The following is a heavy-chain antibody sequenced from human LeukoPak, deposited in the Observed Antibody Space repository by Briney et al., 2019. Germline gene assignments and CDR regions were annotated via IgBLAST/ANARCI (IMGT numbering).Heavy chain of an antibody. D-gene: IGHD3-10*01. CDR1: GYSFTTYW. CDR2: IYPGDSDT. Sequence: GESLKISCRGSGYSFTTYWIGWVHQLPGKGLEWMGIIYPGDSDTRYSPSFQGQVTISADKSISTAYLQWSSLKASDAAMYYCTRHQYYYGSGSYYNDYYYMDVWGKGTTVTVS. V-gene: IGHV5-51*07. CDR3: TRHQYYYGSGSYYNDYYYMDV. J-gene: IGHJ6*03.